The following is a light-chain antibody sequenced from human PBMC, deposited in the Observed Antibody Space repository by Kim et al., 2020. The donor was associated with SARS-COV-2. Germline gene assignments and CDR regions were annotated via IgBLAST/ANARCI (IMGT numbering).Light chain of an antibody. Sequence: EIVLTQSPDTPSLSLGERATLSCRASQSISSDLAWYQQKPGQAPRLLIYDASHRATGVPARFSGSGSGTDFTLTINGLEAEDSAVYYCQQRNKWPRTFGQGTKVDIK. CDR2: DAS. J-gene: IGKJ1*01. V-gene: IGKV3-11*01. CDR1: QSISSD. CDR3: QQRNKWPRT.